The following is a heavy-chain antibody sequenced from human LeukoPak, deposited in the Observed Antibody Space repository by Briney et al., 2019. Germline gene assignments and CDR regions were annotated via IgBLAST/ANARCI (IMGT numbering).Heavy chain of an antibody. D-gene: IGHD5-24*01. Sequence: SETLSLTCTVSGGSISSSSYYWGWIRQPPGKGLEWIGSIYYSGSTYYNPSLKGRVTISVDTSKNQFSLKLSSVTAADTAVYYCARLERWLQLAAEGERSQFWGQGTLVTVSS. J-gene: IGHJ4*02. CDR3: ARLERWLQLAAEGERSQF. V-gene: IGHV4-39*01. CDR2: IYYSGST. CDR1: GGSISSSSYY.